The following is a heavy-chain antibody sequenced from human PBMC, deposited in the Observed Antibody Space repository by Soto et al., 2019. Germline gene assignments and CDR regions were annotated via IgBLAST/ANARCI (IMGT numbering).Heavy chain of an antibody. CDR3: ARYPRLDC. J-gene: IGHJ4*02. Sequence: SETLSLTCTVSGDSLSSSRHYWGWIRQPPGKGLEWIGSIYSSGSRYYKPSLKSRVTISVDTSKNQLSLQLNSVTAADTAVYFCARYPRLDCWGQGTLVTVSS. CDR2: IYSSGSR. CDR1: GDSLSSSRHY. V-gene: IGHV4-39*01.